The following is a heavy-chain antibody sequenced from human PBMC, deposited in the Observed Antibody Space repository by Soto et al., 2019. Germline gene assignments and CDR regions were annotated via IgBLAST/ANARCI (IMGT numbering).Heavy chain of an antibody. D-gene: IGHD2-21*02. Sequence: QVQLVQSRAEVKKPGASVRISCKSSGYTFSAYPIHWVRQAPGQGLEWMGRIHTGSGNTQYSQKTQGRVTITRDKSATTAFMELSSLSSEDTAVYYCARPLYGGDSPYDFWGQGTLVTVSS. CDR1: GYTFSAYP. J-gene: IGHJ4*02. CDR3: ARPLYGGDSPYDF. CDR2: IHTGSGNT. V-gene: IGHV1-3*04.